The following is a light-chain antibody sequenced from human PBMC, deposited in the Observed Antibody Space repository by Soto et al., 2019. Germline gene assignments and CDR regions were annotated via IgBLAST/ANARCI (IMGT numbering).Light chain of an antibody. CDR2: GAS. CDR1: QSVNNRY. CDR3: QQFGSSSWT. J-gene: IGKJ1*01. V-gene: IGKV3-20*01. Sequence: ESVLTQSPGTLSLSPGEKDTLSCRASQSVNNRYLAWYQQKPGQAPRLLIYGASSRATGIPDRFSGSGSGTDFTLTVSRLEPEDFAVYYCQQFGSSSWTFGQGTKVDIK.